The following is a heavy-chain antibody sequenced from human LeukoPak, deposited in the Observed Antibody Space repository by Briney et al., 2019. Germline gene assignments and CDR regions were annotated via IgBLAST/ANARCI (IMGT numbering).Heavy chain of an antibody. D-gene: IGHD5/OR15-5a*01. V-gene: IGHV1-24*01. J-gene: IGHJ2*01. Sequence: ASVKVSCTVSGYTLTELSMHWVRQAPGKGLEWMGGFDPEDGETIYAQKFQGRVTMTEDTSTDTDYMELSSLRSEDTAVYYCATKRLRQWYFDLWGRGTLVTVSS. CDR1: GYTLTELS. CDR3: ATKRLRQWYFDL. CDR2: FDPEDGET.